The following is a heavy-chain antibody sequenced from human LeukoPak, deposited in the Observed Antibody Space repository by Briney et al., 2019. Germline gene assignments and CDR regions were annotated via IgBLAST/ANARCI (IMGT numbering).Heavy chain of an antibody. CDR1: EYSFPNYC. J-gene: IGHJ4*02. V-gene: IGHV5-51*01. Sequence: GESLKISCKHSEYSFPNYCIGWVRQMPGKGLEWMGIIYPGDSDTRYSPSFQGQVTISADKSISTAYLQWSSLKASDTAMYYCARSVEGFDYWGQGTLVTVSS. CDR2: IYPGDSDT. CDR3: ARSVEGFDY. D-gene: IGHD5-24*01.